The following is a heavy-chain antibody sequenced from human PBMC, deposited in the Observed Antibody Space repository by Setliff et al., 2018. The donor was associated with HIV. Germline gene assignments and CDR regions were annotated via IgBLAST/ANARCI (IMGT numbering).Heavy chain of an antibody. Sequence: GGSLRLSCAASGFTFSNYWMHWVRQAPGKGLVWVSRVNSDGTNTTYADSVKGRFTISRDNAKNTLFLQMNSLRAEDTAVYYCARGGGYYYYNYMDVWGKGTTVTVSS. CDR1: GFTFSNYW. J-gene: IGHJ6*03. D-gene: IGHD3-16*01. V-gene: IGHV3-74*01. CDR2: VNSDGTNT. CDR3: ARGGGYYYYNYMDV.